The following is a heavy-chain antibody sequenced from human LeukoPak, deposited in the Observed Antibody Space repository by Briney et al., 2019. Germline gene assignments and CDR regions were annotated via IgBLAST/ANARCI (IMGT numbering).Heavy chain of an antibody. Sequence: SGGSLRLSCAASGFTFSSFDMNWVRQAPGKGLEWVSSISTSSRYLYYRDSVKGRFTISRDDAKNSLYLQMNSLRVEDTAVYYCARADCSGSTCYLRRSWFDPWGQGTLVTVSS. CDR1: GFTFSSFD. D-gene: IGHD2-2*01. J-gene: IGHJ5*02. CDR2: ISTSSRYL. CDR3: ARADCSGSTCYLRRSWFDP. V-gene: IGHV3-21*01.